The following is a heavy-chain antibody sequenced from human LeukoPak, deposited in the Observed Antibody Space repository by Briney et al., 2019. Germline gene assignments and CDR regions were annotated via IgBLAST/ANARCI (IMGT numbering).Heavy chain of an antibody. CDR2: IYYSGST. J-gene: IGHJ5*02. V-gene: IGHV4-31*03. D-gene: IGHD2-2*01. Sequence: SQTLSLTCTVSGGSISSGGYYWSWIRQHPGKGLEWIGYIYYSGSTCYNPSLKSRVTISVDTSKNQFSLKLSSVTAADTAVYYCARGGLDCSSTSCYGNWFDPWGQGTLVTVSS. CDR3: ARGGLDCSSTSCYGNWFDP. CDR1: GGSISSGGYY.